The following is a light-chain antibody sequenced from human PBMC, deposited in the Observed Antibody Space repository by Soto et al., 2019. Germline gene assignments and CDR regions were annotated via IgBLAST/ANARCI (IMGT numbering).Light chain of an antibody. V-gene: IGKV3-15*01. J-gene: IGKJ3*01. CDR2: GAS. CDR1: QSVSSK. CDR3: QQYNSWPRT. Sequence: EIVMTQSPATLSVSPGERATLSCRASQSVSSKLVWYQQKPGQAPRVLMYGASTRAAGIPARFSGSGSGTEFTLTISSLQSEDFAVYYCQQYNSWPRTFGPGTKVDIK.